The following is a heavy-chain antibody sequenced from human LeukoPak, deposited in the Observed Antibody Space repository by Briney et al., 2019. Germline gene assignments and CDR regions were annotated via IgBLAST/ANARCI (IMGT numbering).Heavy chain of an antibody. Sequence: HPGGSLRLSCAASGFSFSSYGMHWVRQAPGKGLEWVAVISFDGSNEYYADSVKGRFTISRDNSKNWLYLHMNSLRDEDTAVYYCAKSGSSPPYYYYGMDVWGQGTTVTVSS. CDR2: ISFDGSNE. V-gene: IGHV3-30*18. J-gene: IGHJ6*02. D-gene: IGHD6-13*01. CDR1: GFSFSSYG. CDR3: AKSGSSPPYYYYGMDV.